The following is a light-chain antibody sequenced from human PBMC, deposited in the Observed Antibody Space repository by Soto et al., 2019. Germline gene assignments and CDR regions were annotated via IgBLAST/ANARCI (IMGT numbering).Light chain of an antibody. V-gene: IGLV1-40*01. CDR2: GNS. CDR1: SSNIGAGYD. CDR3: QSYDSSLSGSNAV. Sequence: QSVLTQPPSVSGAPGQRVTISCTGSSSNIGAGYDVHWYQQLPGTAPKLLIYGNSNRPSGVPDRFSGSNSGTSASLAITGLQAEDEADSYCQSYDSSLSGSNAVFGGGTQLTVL. J-gene: IGLJ7*01.